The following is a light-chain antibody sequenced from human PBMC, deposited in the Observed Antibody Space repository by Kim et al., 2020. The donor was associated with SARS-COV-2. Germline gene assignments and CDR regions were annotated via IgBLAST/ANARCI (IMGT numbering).Light chain of an antibody. CDR2: GAF. CDR3: QQYNKWPPYT. V-gene: IGKV3-15*01. Sequence: EIVMTQSPATLSVSPGERATLSCRASQSVSNKVAWYQQKRGQAPRLLIYGAFNRATDIPARFIGSGSGTEFTLTISRLQSEDFAVYYCQQYNKWPPYTFGQGTKLEI. CDR1: QSVSNK. J-gene: IGKJ2*01.